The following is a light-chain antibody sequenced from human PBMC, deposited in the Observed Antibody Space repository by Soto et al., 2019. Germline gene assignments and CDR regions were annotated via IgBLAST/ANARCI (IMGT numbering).Light chain of an antibody. Sequence: SYELTQPPSVSVAPGQTARITCGGSNIGSKSVHWYQKKPGQAPVLVVSDDSDRPSGIPERFSGSNSGNTATLTISRVEAGDEADYYCQVWDSSSDQWVFGGGTKLTVL. CDR1: NIGSKS. CDR2: DDS. CDR3: QVWDSSSDQWV. J-gene: IGLJ2*01. V-gene: IGLV3-21*02.